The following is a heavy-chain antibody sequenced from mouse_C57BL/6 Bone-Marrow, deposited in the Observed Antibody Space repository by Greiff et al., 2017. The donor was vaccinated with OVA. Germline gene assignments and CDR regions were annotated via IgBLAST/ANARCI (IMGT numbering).Heavy chain of an antibody. Sequence: QVQLKESGAELARPGASVKLSCKASGYTFTSYWMHWVTQRPGQGLEWFGMIHPTSGSTNYNEKFKSKATLTVDESSSTAYMQLSSLTSEDSAVYYCARFLGEGYYAMDYWGQGTSVTVSS. J-gene: IGHJ4*01. CDR2: IHPTSGST. CDR3: ARFLGEGYYAMDY. CDR1: GYTFTSYW. D-gene: IGHD4-1*01. V-gene: IGHV1-64*01.